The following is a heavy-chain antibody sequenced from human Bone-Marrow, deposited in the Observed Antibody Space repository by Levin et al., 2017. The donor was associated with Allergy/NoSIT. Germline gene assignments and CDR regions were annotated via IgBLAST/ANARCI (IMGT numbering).Heavy chain of an antibody. CDR1: GFTVSSHY. J-gene: IGHJ4*02. CDR2: IYSGGTT. Sequence: PGESLKISCAASGFTVSSHYISWVRQAPGKGLEWVSVIYSGGTTKYADSVQGRFTISRDNSKNTLYLQMNSLRPEDTAVYYCAKNGGWYGAGYFDYWGQGTRVTVSS. D-gene: IGHD6-19*01. V-gene: IGHV3-66*02. CDR3: AKNGGWYGAGYFDY.